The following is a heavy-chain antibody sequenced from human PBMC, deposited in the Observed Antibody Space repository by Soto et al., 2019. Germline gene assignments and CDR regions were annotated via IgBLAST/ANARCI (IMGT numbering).Heavy chain of an antibody. CDR3: VKDEGVCNTISCKDAFD. J-gene: IGHJ3*01. V-gene: IGHV3-9*01. CDR2: ISWDGGYT. Sequence: EVQLAESGGGLVQPGRSLRLSCEASGFSFVDYAMHWVRQVPGQGLEWVSGISWDGGYTGYADSVKGRFTISRDNAKKALYLQMSRLRVEDTALYYCVKDEGVCNTISCKDAFD. D-gene: IGHD3-3*01. CDR1: GFSFVDYA.